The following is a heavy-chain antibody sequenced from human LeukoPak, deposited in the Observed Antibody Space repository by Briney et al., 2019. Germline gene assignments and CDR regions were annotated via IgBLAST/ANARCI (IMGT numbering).Heavy chain of an antibody. V-gene: IGHV2-5*02. CDR1: GFSLSTSGVG. CDR3: AHRRGGPGYSGYGYYFDY. J-gene: IGHJ4*02. D-gene: IGHD5-12*01. CDR2: IYWDDDK. Sequence: ESGPTLVKPTQPLTLTCTFSGFSLSTSGVGVGWIRQPPGKALEWLALIYWDDDKRYSPSLKSRLTITKDTSKNQVVLTMTNMDPVDTATYYCAHRRGGPGYSGYGYYFDYWGQGTLVTVSS.